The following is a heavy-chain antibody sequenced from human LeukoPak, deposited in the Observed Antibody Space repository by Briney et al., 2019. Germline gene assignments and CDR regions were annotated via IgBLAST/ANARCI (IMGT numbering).Heavy chain of an antibody. V-gene: IGHV4-59*08. CDR3: ARHPPYDYVWGSYRRRPFDY. J-gene: IGHJ4*02. D-gene: IGHD3-16*02. Sequence: SETLSLTCTVSGGSISSYYWSWIRQPPGKGLEWIGYIYYSGSTNYNPSLKSRVTISVDTSKNQFSLKLSSVTAADTAVYYCARHPPYDYVWGSYRRRPFDYWGQGTLVTVSS. CDR2: IYYSGST. CDR1: GGSISSYY.